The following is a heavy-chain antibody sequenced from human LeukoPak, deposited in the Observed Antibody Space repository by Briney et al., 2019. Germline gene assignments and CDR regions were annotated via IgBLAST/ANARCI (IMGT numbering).Heavy chain of an antibody. D-gene: IGHD3-9*01. J-gene: IGHJ4*02. CDR2: ISSSSSTI. CDR3: ATGSYFDWLFKEGDY. Sequence: GGSLRLSCAASGFTFSSYSMSWVRQAPGKGLEWVSYISSSSSTIYYADSVKGRFTISRDNAKNSLYLQMNSLRAEDTAVYYCATGSYFDWLFKEGDYWGQGTLVTVSS. V-gene: IGHV3-48*01. CDR1: GFTFSSYS.